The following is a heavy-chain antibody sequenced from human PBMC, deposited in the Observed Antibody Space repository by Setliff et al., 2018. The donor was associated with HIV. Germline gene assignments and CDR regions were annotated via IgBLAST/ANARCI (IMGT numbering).Heavy chain of an antibody. Sequence: GASVKVSCKASGYTFTSYYMHWVRQAPGQGLEWTGMVYPSDGSTSYAQKFQGRVTMTRDTSTSTIYMELNSLTSEDTAVYYCARDNTAFDIWGQGTMVTVSS. CDR1: GYTFTSYY. D-gene: IGHD2-2*02. CDR3: ARDNTAFDI. V-gene: IGHV1-46*01. CDR2: VYPSDGST. J-gene: IGHJ3*02.